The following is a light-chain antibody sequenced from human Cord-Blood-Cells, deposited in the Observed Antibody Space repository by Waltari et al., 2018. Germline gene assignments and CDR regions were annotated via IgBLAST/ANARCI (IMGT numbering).Light chain of an antibody. Sequence: QSALTQPASVSGSPGQSITISCTGTSSDVGSYNLVSWYQQHPGKAPKLMLYEGSKRPSGVSNRFSVSKSGNTASLTISGLQAEDEADYYCCSYAGSSTSYVFGTGTKVTVL. CDR2: EGS. V-gene: IGLV2-23*01. CDR3: CSYAGSSTSYV. CDR1: SSDVGSYNL. J-gene: IGLJ1*01.